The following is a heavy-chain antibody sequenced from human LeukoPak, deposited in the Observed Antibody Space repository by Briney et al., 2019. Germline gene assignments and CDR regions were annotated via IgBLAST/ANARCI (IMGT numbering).Heavy chain of an antibody. CDR1: GFTFSSYW. J-gene: IGHJ4*02. D-gene: IGHD5-18*01. V-gene: IGHV3-74*01. CDR2: INSDGSST. Sequence: PGGSLRLSCAASGFTFSSYWMHWVRQAPGKGLVWVSRINSDGSSTSYADSVKGRFTISRDNAKNTLYLQMNSLRAEDTAVYYCARDLITPTVMVTGGFDYWGQGTLVTVSS. CDR3: ARDLITPTVMVTGGFDY.